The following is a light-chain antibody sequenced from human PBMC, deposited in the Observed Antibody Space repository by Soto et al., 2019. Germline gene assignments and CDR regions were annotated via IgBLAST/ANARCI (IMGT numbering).Light chain of an antibody. J-gene: IGKJ1*01. CDR2: DAS. CDR1: QSLRSN. CDR3: QQRSNWPPEWT. Sequence: EIVMTHSPATLSMSPLERTSLXLRASQSLRSNLAWYHQKPGQAPRLLIYDASNRATGIPARFSGSGSGTDFTLTISSLEPEDFAVYYCQQRSNWPPEWTFGQGTKVDIK. V-gene: IGKV3-11*01.